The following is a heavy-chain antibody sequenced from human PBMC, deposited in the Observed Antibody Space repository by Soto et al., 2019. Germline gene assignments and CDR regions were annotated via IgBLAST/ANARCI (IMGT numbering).Heavy chain of an antibody. CDR3: AHSTGYCTNGVCYTVYYGMDV. V-gene: IGHV2-5*02. CDR2: IYWDDDK. D-gene: IGHD2-8*01. J-gene: IGHJ6*02. Sequence: PTPVSPAHNLTKTCSFWGLSLSTSVMGVSWIRQPPGKALQWLALIYWDDDKRYSPSLKSRLTITKDTSKNQVVLTMTNMDPVDTATYYCAHSTGYCTNGVCYTVYYGMDVRGQGITVTVSS. CDR1: GLSLSTSVMG.